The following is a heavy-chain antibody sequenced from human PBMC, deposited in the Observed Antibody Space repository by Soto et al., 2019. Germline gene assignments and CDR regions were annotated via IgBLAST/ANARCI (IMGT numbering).Heavy chain of an antibody. CDR3: AVSYDFWSGPAYYYYYYMDV. CDR1: GGSISSYY. V-gene: IGHV4-59*01. CDR2: IYYSGST. Sequence: PSETLSLTCTVSGGSISSYYWSWIRQPPGKGLEWIGYIYYSGSTNYNPSLKSRVTISVDTSKNQFSLKLSSVTAADTAVYYCAVSYDFWSGPAYYYYYYMDVWGKGTTVTVSS. J-gene: IGHJ6*03. D-gene: IGHD3-3*01.